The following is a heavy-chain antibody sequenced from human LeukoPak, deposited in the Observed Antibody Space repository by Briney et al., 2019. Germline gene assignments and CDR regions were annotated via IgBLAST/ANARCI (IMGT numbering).Heavy chain of an antibody. V-gene: IGHV4-34*01. D-gene: IGHD3-10*01. CDR2: INHSGST. J-gene: IGHJ5*02. Sequence: GTLRLSCAASGFTFSSYGMSWVRQAPGKGLEWIGEINHSGSTNYNPSLKSRVTISVDTSKNQFSLKLSSVTAADTAVYYCARRTQVLLWFGEFPAWFDPWGQGTLVTVSS. CDR1: GFTFSSYG. CDR3: ARRTQVLLWFGEFPAWFDP.